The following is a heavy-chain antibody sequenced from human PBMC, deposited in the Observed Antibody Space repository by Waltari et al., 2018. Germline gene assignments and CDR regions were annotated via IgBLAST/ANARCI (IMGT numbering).Heavy chain of an antibody. Sequence: EVQLVVAGGGLVKPGGSLRLPCAAAGFTYRTYNIHWGRQAPGKGLEWVSSISSTSSYIYYADSVKGRFTISRDNANNSLYLQMSSLRAEDTAIYYCARDSARNYDYISGGHAFDIWGQGTMITVSS. CDR2: ISSTSSYI. J-gene: IGHJ3*02. D-gene: IGHD3-16*01. V-gene: IGHV3-21*02. CDR1: GFTYRTYN. CDR3: ARDSARNYDYISGGHAFDI.